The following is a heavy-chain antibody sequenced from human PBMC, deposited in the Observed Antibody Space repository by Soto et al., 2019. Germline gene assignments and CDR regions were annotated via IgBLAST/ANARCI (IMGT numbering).Heavy chain of an antibody. Sequence: EVQLLESGGGLVQPGGSLRLSCAASGFTFSSYAMSWVRQAPGKGLEWVSAISGSGGSTYYADSVKGRFTISRDNSKNTLYLQMNSLRAEDTAVYYCAKAGPVGLRWYLHYGMDVWGQGTTVTVSS. CDR2: ISGSGGST. V-gene: IGHV3-23*01. CDR1: GFTFSSYA. D-gene: IGHD4-17*01. J-gene: IGHJ6*02. CDR3: AKAGPVGLRWYLHYGMDV.